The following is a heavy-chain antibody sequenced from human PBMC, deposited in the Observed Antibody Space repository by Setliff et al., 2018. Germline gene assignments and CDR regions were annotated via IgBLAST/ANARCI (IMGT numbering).Heavy chain of an antibody. V-gene: IGHV3-23*01. CDR1: GFTFGDYA. CDR2: ISGHGSRT. Sequence: GSLRLSCLGSGFTFGDYAVSWVRQAPGKGLEWVSAISGHGSRTYYADSVKGRFTISRDNSKNTLYLQMNSLRAEDTAVYFCAKDTTGRDVFDVWGQGTMVTVSS. CDR3: AKDTTGRDVFDV. J-gene: IGHJ3*01. D-gene: IGHD1-1*01.